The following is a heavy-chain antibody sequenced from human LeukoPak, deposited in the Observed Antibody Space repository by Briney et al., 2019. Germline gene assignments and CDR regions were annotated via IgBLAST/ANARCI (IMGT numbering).Heavy chain of an antibody. CDR1: GFTFSIYA. J-gene: IGHJ1*01. CDR3: AGDRRYDSSGYFQH. CDR2: ISGSGGNT. Sequence: GGSLRLSCAASGFTFSIYAMSRVRQAPGKGLEWVSAISGSGGNTYYADSVKGRFTISRDNSKTMLYLQMNSLRVEDTAVYYCAGDRRYDSSGYFQHWGQGTLVTVSS. V-gene: IGHV3-23*01. D-gene: IGHD3-22*01.